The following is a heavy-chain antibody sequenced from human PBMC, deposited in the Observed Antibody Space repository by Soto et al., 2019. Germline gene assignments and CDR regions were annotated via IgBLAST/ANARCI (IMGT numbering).Heavy chain of an antibody. CDR3: AREGLRAHDNPGIAVAGSDHCDYYGMEV. V-gene: IGHV1-2*04. D-gene: IGHD6-19*01. J-gene: IGHJ6*02. CDR1: GYTFTGYY. Sequence: ASVNVPFKAAGYTFTGYYMHWVRQAPGQWLELMGWINPNSGVTNYAHKFQGWVTMTRDTSISTAYMELSRLRSDDTAAYYCAREGLRAHDNPGIAVAGSDHCDYYGMEVWGQGTTVTVSS. CDR2: INPNSGVT.